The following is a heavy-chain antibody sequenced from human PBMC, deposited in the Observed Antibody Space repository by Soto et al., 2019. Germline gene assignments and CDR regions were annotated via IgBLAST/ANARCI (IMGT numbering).Heavy chain of an antibody. J-gene: IGHJ6*02. D-gene: IGHD3-3*01. CDR1: VFTFSSSE. CDR3: ARAGVTIFGVVADYSGMDV. Sequence: ALRLSCAAPVFTFSSSEMNWVREAPGKGLEWVSYISTRGSTKYYADSVKGRFTISRDDAKNSLYLQMNSLRVEDTAVYYCARAGVTIFGVVADYSGMDVWGQGTTVTVSS. CDR2: ISTRGSTK. V-gene: IGHV3-48*03.